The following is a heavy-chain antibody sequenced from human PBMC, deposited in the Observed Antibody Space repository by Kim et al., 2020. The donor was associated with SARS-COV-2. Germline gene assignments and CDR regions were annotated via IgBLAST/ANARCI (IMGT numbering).Heavy chain of an antibody. D-gene: IGHD3-22*01. V-gene: IGHV1-69*04. J-gene: IGHJ4*02. Sequence: FQGRVTITADKSTSTAYMELSSLRSEDTAVYYCASEYYYDSSGYYGCFDYWGQGTLVTVSS. CDR3: ASEYYYDSSGYYGCFDY.